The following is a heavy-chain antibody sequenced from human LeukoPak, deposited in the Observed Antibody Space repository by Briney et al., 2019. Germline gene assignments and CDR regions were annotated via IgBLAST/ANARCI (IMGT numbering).Heavy chain of an antibody. CDR1: GGTFSSYA. J-gene: IGHJ3*02. D-gene: IGHD3-3*01. CDR3: ARGKRITIFGVVIYRALDI. V-gene: IGHV1-69*01. CDR2: IIPIFGTA. Sequence: SVKVSCKASGGTFSSYATSWVRQAPGQGLEWMGGIIPIFGTANYAQKFQGRVTITADESTSTAYMELSSLRSEDTAVYYCARGKRITIFGVVIYRALDIWGQGTMVTVSS.